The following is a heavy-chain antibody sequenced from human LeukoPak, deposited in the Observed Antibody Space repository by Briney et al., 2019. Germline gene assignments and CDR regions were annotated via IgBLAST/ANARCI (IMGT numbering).Heavy chain of an antibody. J-gene: IGHJ2*01. Sequence: GGSLRLSCAASGFTFSNYTMHWVRQAPGKGLEWVAVISYDGSNKYYADSVKGRFTISRDNSKNTLYLQMNRLRAEDTAVYYCVGYGDNSGDWYFDLWGRGTLVTVSS. V-gene: IGHV3-30*04. CDR1: GFTFSNYT. CDR3: VGYGDNSGDWYFDL. D-gene: IGHD4-23*01. CDR2: ISYDGSNK.